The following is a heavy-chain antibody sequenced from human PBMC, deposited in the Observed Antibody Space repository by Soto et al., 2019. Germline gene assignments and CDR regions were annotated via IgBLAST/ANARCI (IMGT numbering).Heavy chain of an antibody. V-gene: IGHV4-61*08. CDR1: GVSISSGGYY. CDR2: IYYSGST. J-gene: IGHJ6*03. D-gene: IGHD6-13*01. CDR3: ARDRGSSWAYYYYYMDV. Sequence: SETLSLTCTVSGVSISSGGYYWSWIRQPPGKGLEWIGYIYYSGSTNYNPSLKSRVTISVDTSKNQFSLKLSSVTAADTAVYYCARDRGSSWAYYYYYMDVWGKGTTVTVSS.